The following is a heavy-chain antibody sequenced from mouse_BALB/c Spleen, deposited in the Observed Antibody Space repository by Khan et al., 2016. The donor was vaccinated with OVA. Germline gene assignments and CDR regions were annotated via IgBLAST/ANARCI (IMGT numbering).Heavy chain of an antibody. V-gene: IGHV1-7*01. CDR1: GYTFTSYW. D-gene: IGHD2-4*01. CDR2: INPSTGYT. J-gene: IGHJ4*01. Sequence: VQLQESGAELAKPGASVKMSCKASGYTFTSYWMHWVKQRPGQGLEWIGNINPSTGYTEYNQKFKDKATLTADKSSSTAYMQLSSLTSEDSTVYYCARRDYPSYAMDYWGQGTSVTVSS. CDR3: ARRDYPSYAMDY.